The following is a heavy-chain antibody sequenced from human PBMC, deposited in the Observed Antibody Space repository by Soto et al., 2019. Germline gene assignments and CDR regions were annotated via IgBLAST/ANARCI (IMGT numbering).Heavy chain of an antibody. CDR3: ARRVVTTEIFDY. CDR2: IYYRGST. D-gene: IGHD2-21*02. V-gene: IGHV4-31*03. CDR1: GDSISSTNHY. J-gene: IGHJ4*02. Sequence: QVQLQESGPGLVKPSQTLSLTCTVSGDSISSTNHYWSWIRQNPGKGLEWIGYIYYRGSTYYNPSLKSRLTISVDRSKNQFSLKLSSVTAADTAMYYCARRVVTTEIFDYWGQGTRVTVSS.